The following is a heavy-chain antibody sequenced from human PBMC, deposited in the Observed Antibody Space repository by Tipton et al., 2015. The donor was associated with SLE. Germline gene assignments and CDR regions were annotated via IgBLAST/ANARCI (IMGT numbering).Heavy chain of an antibody. CDR2: IYISGST. CDR3: ARQRVGDYALFDY. J-gene: IGHJ4*02. Sequence: TLSLTCTVSGGSISSGNYYWSWIRQPAGKGLEWIGRIYISGSTNYNPSLKSRVTISVDTSKNQFSLKLSSVTAADTAVYYCARQRVGDYALFDYWGQGTLVTVSS. V-gene: IGHV4-61*02. CDR1: GGSISSGNYY. D-gene: IGHD4-17*01.